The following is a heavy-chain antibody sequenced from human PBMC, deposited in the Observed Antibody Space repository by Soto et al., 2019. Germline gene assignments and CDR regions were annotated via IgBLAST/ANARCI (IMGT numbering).Heavy chain of an antibody. CDR1: GGSFSEYY. Sequence: SETLSLTCAVYGGSFSEYYWTWMRQPPGKGLEWIGQINYNESTDYNPSLKSRLTISVDTSTRQFFLRLISLIAADTSIYYCARGGGCSSSTCFGFWGQGTPVTVS. CDR3: ARGGGCSSSTCFGF. V-gene: IGHV4-34*01. D-gene: IGHD2-2*01. J-gene: IGHJ4*02. CDR2: INYNEST.